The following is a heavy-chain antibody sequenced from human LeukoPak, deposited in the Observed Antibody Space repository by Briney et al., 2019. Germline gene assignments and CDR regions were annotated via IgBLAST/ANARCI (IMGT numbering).Heavy chain of an antibody. V-gene: IGHV1-2*02. J-gene: IGHJ4*02. CDR3: AGQKDPRPIDY. CDR1: GYTFTGYY. CDR2: INPNSGGT. Sequence: ASVKVSCKASGYTFTGYYMHWVRQAPGQGLEWMGWINPNSGGTNYAQKFQGRVTMTRDTSTSTAYMELSELRSDDTAVYYCAGQKDPRPIDYWGQGTLITVSS.